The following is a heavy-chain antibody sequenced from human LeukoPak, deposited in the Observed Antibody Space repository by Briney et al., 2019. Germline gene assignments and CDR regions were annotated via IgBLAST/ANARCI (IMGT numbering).Heavy chain of an antibody. Sequence: KTSETLSLTCAVYGGSFSGYYWSWIRQPPGKGLEWIGEINHSGSTNYNPSLKSRVTISVDTSKNQFSLKLSSVTAADTAVYYCAREQSWSARWPYKAKGAFDIWGQGTMVTVSS. CDR1: GGSFSGYY. V-gene: IGHV4-34*01. J-gene: IGHJ3*02. D-gene: IGHD5-18*01. CDR3: AREQSWSARWPYKAKGAFDI. CDR2: INHSGST.